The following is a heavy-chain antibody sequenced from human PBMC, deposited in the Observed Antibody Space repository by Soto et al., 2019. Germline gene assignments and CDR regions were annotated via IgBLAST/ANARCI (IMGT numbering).Heavy chain of an antibody. V-gene: IGHV3-30*18. CDR3: AKDKGDAIAARRRYYYYGMDV. J-gene: IGHJ6*02. D-gene: IGHD6-6*01. CDR2: ISYDGSNK. Sequence: QVQLVESGGGVVQPGRSLRLSCAASGFTFSSYGMHWVRQAPGKGLEWVAVISYDGSNKYYADSVKGRFTISRDNSKNTLYLQMNSLRAEDRAVYYCAKDKGDAIAARRRYYYYGMDVWGQGTTVTVSS. CDR1: GFTFSSYG.